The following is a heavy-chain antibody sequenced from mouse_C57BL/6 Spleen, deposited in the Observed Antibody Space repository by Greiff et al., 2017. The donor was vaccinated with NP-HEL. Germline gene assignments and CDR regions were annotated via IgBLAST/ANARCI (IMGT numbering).Heavy chain of an antibody. Sequence: QVQLQQSGAELVKPGASVKLSCKASGYTFTEYTIHWVKQRSGQGLEWIGWFYPGSGSIKYNEKFKDKATLTADKSSSTVYMELSRLTSEDSAVYFCARPGIYYYGSSNGNYFDYWGQGTTLTVSS. V-gene: IGHV1-62-2*01. CDR2: FYPGSGSI. D-gene: IGHD1-1*01. CDR1: GYTFTEYT. CDR3: ARPGIYYYGSSNGNYFDY. J-gene: IGHJ2*01.